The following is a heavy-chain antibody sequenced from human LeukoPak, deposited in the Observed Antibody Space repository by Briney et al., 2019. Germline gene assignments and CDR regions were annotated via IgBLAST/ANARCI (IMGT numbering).Heavy chain of an antibody. Sequence: RGSLRLSCAASGFTFLNYAMSWVRQAPGKGLEWVSAISGSGGSTYYADSVKGRFTISRDNSKNTLYLHMNSLRAEDAAVYYCAKEYSSGPRGYFDYWGQGTLVTVSS. CDR3: AKEYSSGPRGYFDY. V-gene: IGHV3-23*01. CDR2: ISGSGGST. CDR1: GFTFLNYA. J-gene: IGHJ4*02. D-gene: IGHD6-19*01.